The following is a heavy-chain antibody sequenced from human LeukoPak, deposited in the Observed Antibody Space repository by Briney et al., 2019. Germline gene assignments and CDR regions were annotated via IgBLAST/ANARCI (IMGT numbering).Heavy chain of an antibody. Sequence: PGGSLRLSCAASGFTFSSYEMNWVRQAPGKGLEWVSYISSSGSTIYYADSVKGRFTISRDISESTLYLQMNSLRDEDTALYYCAKYGSGTYYNGLHWGQGTLVTVSS. J-gene: IGHJ4*02. D-gene: IGHD3-10*01. CDR1: GFTFSSYE. CDR3: AKYGSGTYYNGLH. CDR2: ISSSGSTI. V-gene: IGHV3-48*03.